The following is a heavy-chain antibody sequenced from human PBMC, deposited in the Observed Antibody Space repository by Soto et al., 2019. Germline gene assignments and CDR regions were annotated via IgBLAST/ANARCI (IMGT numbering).Heavy chain of an antibody. J-gene: IGHJ2*01. D-gene: IGHD6-19*01. CDR2: IFSNDEK. CDR1: GFSLSNARMG. V-gene: IGHV2-26*01. Sequence: QVTLKESGPVLVKPTETLTLTCTVSGFSLSNARMGVSWIRQPPGKALEWLAHIFSNDEKSYSTSLKSRLTIAKDTSKSQVVLTMTNMHPVDTATYYCARPFRPRAGHWYFVLWGRGTPVTVSS. CDR3: ARPFRPRAGHWYFVL.